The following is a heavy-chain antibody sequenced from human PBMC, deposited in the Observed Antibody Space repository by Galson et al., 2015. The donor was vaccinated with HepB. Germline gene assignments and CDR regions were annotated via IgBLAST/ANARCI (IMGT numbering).Heavy chain of an antibody. CDR2: ISGSGGST. D-gene: IGHD3-3*01. CDR1: GFTFSSYA. V-gene: IGHV3-23*01. Sequence: SLRLSCAASGFTFSSYAMSWVRQAPGKGLEWVSAISGSGGSTYYADSVKGRFTISRDDSKNTLYLQMNSLRAEDTAVYYCAKDLNELRFLEWPGGNWFDPWGQGTLVTVPS. CDR3: AKDLNELRFLEWPGGNWFDP. J-gene: IGHJ5*02.